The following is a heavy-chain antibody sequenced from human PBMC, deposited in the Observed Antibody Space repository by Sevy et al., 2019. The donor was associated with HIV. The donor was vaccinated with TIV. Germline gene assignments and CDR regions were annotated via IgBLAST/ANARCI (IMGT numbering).Heavy chain of an antibody. CDR2: IYHSGST. CDR1: GYSISSGYY. D-gene: IGHD3-22*01. Sequence: SETLSLTCVVSGYSISSGYYWGWIRQPPGKGLQWIGSIYHSGSTHYNPSLKSRVTISVDTSKNQFSLKMSSVTAADTAVYYCARDGAYYQSSGYYLDYWRQGTRVTVSS. J-gene: IGHJ4*02. CDR3: ARDGAYYQSSGYYLDY. V-gene: IGHV4-38-2*02.